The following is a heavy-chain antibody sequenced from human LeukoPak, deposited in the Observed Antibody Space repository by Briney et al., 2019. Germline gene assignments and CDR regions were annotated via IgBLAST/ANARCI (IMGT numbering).Heavy chain of an antibody. CDR2: MNPNSGNT. D-gene: IGHD3-22*01. CDR1: GYTFTSYD. V-gene: IGHV1-8*01. Sequence: ASVKVPCKASGYTFTSYDINWVRQATGQGLEWMGWMNPNSGNTGYAQKFQGRVTMTRNTSISTAYMELSSLRSEDTAVYYCARGRHTYYYDSSGYYGDYWGQGTLVTVSS. CDR3: ARGRHTYYYDSSGYYGDY. J-gene: IGHJ4*02.